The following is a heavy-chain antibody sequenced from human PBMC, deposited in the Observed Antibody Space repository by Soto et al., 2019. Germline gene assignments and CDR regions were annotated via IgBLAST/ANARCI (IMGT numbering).Heavy chain of an antibody. V-gene: IGHV1-18*01. CDR2: ISAYNGNT. D-gene: IGHD3-3*01. CDR1: GYTFTSYG. Sequence: GASVKVSCKASGYTFTSYGISWVRQAPGQGLEWMGWISAYNGNTNYAQKLQGRVTMTTDTSTSTAYMELRSLRSDDTAVYYCARVDPRVTIFGVVTGTRHYYGMDVWGQGTTVTVSS. J-gene: IGHJ6*02. CDR3: ARVDPRVTIFGVVTGTRHYYGMDV.